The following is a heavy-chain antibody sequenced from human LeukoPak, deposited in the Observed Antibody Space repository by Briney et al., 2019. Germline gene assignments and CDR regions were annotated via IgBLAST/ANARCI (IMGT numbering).Heavy chain of an antibody. V-gene: IGHV3-7*01. CDR3: ARVRAIFGVLILFPHAFDI. CDR1: GFTFSSYW. D-gene: IGHD3-3*01. CDR2: IKQDGSEK. J-gene: IGHJ3*02. Sequence: GGSLRLSCAASGFTFSSYWMSWVRQAPGKGLEWVANIKQDGSEKYYVDSVKGRFTISRDNAKNSLYLQMNSLRAEDTAVYYCARVRAIFGVLILFPHAFDIWGQGTMVTVSS.